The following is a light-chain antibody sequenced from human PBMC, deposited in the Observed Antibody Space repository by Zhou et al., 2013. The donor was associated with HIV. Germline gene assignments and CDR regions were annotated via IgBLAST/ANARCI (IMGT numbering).Light chain of an antibody. Sequence: EIVLTQSPATLSLSPGERATLSCRASQSVTSYLAWYQQKPGQAPRLLIFGASSRAPAIPDRFSGSGSGTDYTLTISRLEPEDFAVYYCQQYLSAPPTFGLGTKVEVK. CDR1: QSVTSY. CDR2: GAS. V-gene: IGKV3-20*01. J-gene: IGKJ1*01. CDR3: QQYLSAPPT.